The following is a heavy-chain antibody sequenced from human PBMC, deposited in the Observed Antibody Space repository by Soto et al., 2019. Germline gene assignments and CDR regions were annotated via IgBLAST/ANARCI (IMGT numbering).Heavy chain of an antibody. V-gene: IGHV4-4*02. CDR3: ASRGQAYSSSCLDP. CDR1: GGSIISSNW. Sequence: QVQLQESGPGLVKPSGTLSLTCAVSGGSIISSNWWSWVRQPPGKGLEWIGEIYHSGSTNYNPSLKSRVTISVDKSKNQFSLKLSSVTAADTAVYYCASRGQAYSSSCLDPWGQGTLVTVSS. D-gene: IGHD6-13*01. CDR2: IYHSGST. J-gene: IGHJ5*02.